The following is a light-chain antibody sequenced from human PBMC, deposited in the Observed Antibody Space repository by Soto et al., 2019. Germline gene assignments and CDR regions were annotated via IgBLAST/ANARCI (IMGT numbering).Light chain of an antibody. V-gene: IGLV1-40*01. J-gene: IGLJ3*02. Sequence: QSVLMQPPSVSGAPGQRVTLSCTGNSSNLGAGYDVHWYKQVPGAAPKLVIFGNRNRPSGVPERFSGSKSGTSASLAITGLQAEDEADYYCQAYDYSLTASVFGGGTKVTVL. CDR2: GNR. CDR3: QAYDYSLTASV. CDR1: SSNLGAGYD.